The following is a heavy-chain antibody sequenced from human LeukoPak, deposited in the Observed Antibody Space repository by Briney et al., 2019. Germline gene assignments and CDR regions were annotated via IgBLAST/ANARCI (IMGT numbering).Heavy chain of an antibody. D-gene: IGHD6-19*01. CDR2: ISGSGGST. Sequence: QPGGSLRLSCAASGFTFSSYAMSWVRQAPGKGLEWVSAISGSGGSTYYADSVKGRFTISRDNSKNTLYLQMNSLRAEDTAVYYCAKGWDSSGWYSDDAFGIWGQGTMVTVSS. V-gene: IGHV3-23*01. CDR3: AKGWDSSGWYSDDAFGI. CDR1: GFTFSSYA. J-gene: IGHJ3*02.